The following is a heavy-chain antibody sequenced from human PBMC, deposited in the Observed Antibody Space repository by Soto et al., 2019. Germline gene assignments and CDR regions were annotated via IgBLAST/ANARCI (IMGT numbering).Heavy chain of an antibody. V-gene: IGHV3-23*01. CDR3: AKYSSDWDEDY. CDR1: GFTFSSYA. J-gene: IGHJ4*02. CDR2: ISGFGEST. Sequence: GSLRLSCAASGFTFSSYAMTWVRQAPGEGLQWVSSISGFGESTFYADSVKGRFTISRDNFKNTLTLQMNSLRAEDTAIYYCAKYSSDWDEDYWGQGTLVTVSS. D-gene: IGHD6-19*01.